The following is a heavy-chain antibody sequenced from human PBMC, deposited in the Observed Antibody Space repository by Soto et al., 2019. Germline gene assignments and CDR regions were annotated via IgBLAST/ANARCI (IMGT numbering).Heavy chain of an antibody. D-gene: IGHD3-22*01. V-gene: IGHV5-10-1*01. Sequence: GESLKISCKGSGYSFTSYWISWVRQMPGKGLEWMGRIDPSDSYTNYSPSFQGHVTISADKSISTAYLQWSSLKASDTAMYYCARSYYYDSLPDAFDIWGQGTMVTVSS. CDR3: ARSYYYDSLPDAFDI. CDR1: GYSFTSYW. J-gene: IGHJ3*02. CDR2: IDPSDSYT.